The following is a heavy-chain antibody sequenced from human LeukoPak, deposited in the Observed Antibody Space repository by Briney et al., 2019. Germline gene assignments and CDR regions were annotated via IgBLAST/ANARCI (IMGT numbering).Heavy chain of an antibody. CDR2: VSYDGSNK. CDR1: GFTFSSYT. CDR3: ARGSWRLVRGAASFES. J-gene: IGHJ4*02. V-gene: IGHV3-30-3*01. D-gene: IGHD3-10*01. Sequence: GGSLRLSCAASGFTFSSYTMHWVRQAAGKGLEWVAVVSYDGSNKYYADSVKGRFTISRDNSKNTLYPQMNSPRAEDTAVYYCARGSWRLVRGAASFESWGQGTLVTVSS.